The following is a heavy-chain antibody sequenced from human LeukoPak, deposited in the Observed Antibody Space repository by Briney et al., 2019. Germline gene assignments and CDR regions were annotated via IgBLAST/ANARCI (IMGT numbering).Heavy chain of an antibody. V-gene: IGHV3-23*01. CDR2: ISGSGGST. Sequence: GGSLRVSCAVARFTLSNYGMSWVRQAPGKGLEWVSGISGSGGSTYYADSVKGRFTFFGDNSRNTLYLQMSSLRAEDTAVYYCAKARNSDYRFGFDIWGQGTMVTVSS. J-gene: IGHJ3*02. D-gene: IGHD4-11*01. CDR3: AKARNSDYRFGFDI. CDR1: RFTLSNYG.